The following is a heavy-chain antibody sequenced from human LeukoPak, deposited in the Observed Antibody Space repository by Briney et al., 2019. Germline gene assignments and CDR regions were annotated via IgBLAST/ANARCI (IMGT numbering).Heavy chain of an antibody. V-gene: IGHV3-23*01. D-gene: IGHD1-1*01. J-gene: IGHJ4*02. CDR3: ATIQRLNYFDY. CDR1: GFTFSSYA. Sequence: GGSLRLSCAASGFTFSSYAMSWVRQAPGKGLEWVSAISGSGGSTYYADSAKGRCTISRDNSKNTLYLQMNSLRAEDTAVYYCATIQRLNYFDYWGQGALVTVSS. CDR2: ISGSGGST.